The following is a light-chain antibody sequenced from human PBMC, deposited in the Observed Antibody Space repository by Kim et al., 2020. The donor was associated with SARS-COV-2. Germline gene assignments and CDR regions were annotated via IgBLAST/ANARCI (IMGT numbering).Light chain of an antibody. CDR1: NIGSKS. J-gene: IGLJ2*01. CDR2: RDS. CDR3: QVWDSSTVV. V-gene: IGLV3-9*01. Sequence: VALGKTARVPCGGNNIGSKSGHWYAQKPGRVPVLVICRDSNRPSGIPERFSGSNSGNTDTLTISRAQAGDDADYYCQVWDSSTVVFGGGTQLTVL.